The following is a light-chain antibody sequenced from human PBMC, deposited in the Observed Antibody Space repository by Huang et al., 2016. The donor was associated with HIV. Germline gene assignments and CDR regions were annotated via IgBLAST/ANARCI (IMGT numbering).Light chain of an antibody. J-gene: IGKJ2*01. CDR3: QQSYSGPYT. V-gene: IGKV1-39*01. CDR1: QNINSY. Sequence: DIQMTQSPSSLSASVGDRVTITCRASQNINSYLNWYQQKPGKAPKLLIYAASSLQSGVPSRFSGSGSGTDFTLNISSLQPEDFATDYCQQSYSGPYTFGQGTKLEI. CDR2: AAS.